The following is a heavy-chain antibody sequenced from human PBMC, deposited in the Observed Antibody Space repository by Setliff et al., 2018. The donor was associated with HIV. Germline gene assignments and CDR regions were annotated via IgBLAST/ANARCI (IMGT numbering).Heavy chain of an antibody. CDR3: AREIPYSYGGRGRPL. J-gene: IGHJ4*02. D-gene: IGHD3-22*01. Sequence: PSETLSLTCALYGGSFSDYYWSWIRQPPGMGLEWIGEVNRGRRTNYNSSLKSRVTISIDTSRNQFSLTVSSVTAADTAVYYCAREIPYSYGGRGRPLWGQGTLVTVSS. CDR2: VNRGRRT. V-gene: IGHV4-34*01. CDR1: GGSFSDYY.